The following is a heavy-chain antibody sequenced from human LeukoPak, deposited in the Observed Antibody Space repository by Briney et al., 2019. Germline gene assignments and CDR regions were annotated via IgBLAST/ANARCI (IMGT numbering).Heavy chain of an antibody. V-gene: IGHV4-59*01. CDR3: ARDGVGATDYYYYYVDV. J-gene: IGHJ6*03. CDR2: IYYSGSA. Sequence: SETLSLTCTVSGGSISSYYWSWIRQPPGKGLEWIGYIYYSGSANYNPSLKSRVTISVDTSKNQFSLKLSSVTAADTAVYYCARDGVGATDYYYYYVDVWGKGTTVTVSS. D-gene: IGHD1-26*01. CDR1: GGSISSYY.